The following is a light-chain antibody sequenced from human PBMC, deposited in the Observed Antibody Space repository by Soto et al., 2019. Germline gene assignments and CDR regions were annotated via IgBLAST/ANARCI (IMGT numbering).Light chain of an antibody. V-gene: IGLV2-14*01. CDR1: SSDVGGYNY. Sequence: QSALTQPASVSGSPGQSITISCTGTSSDVGGYNYVSWYQQHPGKAPKLIIYEVTHRPSGVSSRFYGSRSGNTASLTVSGLQSEDEANYYCSSYAGNDRLGVFGGGTKLTVL. J-gene: IGLJ2*01. CDR3: SSYAGNDRLGV. CDR2: EVT.